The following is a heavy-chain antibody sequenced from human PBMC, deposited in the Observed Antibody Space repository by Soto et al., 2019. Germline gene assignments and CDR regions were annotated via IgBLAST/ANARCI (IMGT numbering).Heavy chain of an antibody. D-gene: IGHD3-22*01. Sequence: LRLSCAASGFTFSDYYMSWIRQAPGKGLEWVSYISSSSSYTNYADSVKGRFTISRDNAKNSLYLQMNSLRAEDTAVYYCARCGSYYYDSSGYTWGQGTLVTVSS. CDR3: ARCGSYYYDSSGYT. J-gene: IGHJ5*02. V-gene: IGHV3-11*06. CDR1: GFTFSDYY. CDR2: ISSSSSYT.